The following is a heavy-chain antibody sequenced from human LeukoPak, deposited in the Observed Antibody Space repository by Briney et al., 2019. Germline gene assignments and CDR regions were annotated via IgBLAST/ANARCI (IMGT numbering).Heavy chain of an antibody. CDR3: ARAGDYYDSSGSHGDY. D-gene: IGHD3-22*01. V-gene: IGHV3-33*01. Sequence: PGRSLRLSCAASGFTFSSYAMHWVRQAPGKGLEWVAVIWYDGSNKYYADSVKGRFTISRDNSKNTLYLQMNSLRAEDTALYYCARAGDYYDSSGSHGDYWGQGTLVTVSS. CDR1: GFTFSSYA. J-gene: IGHJ4*02. CDR2: IWYDGSNK.